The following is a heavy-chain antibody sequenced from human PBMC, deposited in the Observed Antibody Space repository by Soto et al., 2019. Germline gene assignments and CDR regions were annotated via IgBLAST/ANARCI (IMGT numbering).Heavy chain of an antibody. D-gene: IGHD3-3*02. J-gene: IGHJ5*02. Sequence: PSETLSLTCAVYGGSFSGYHWSWIRQPPGKGLEWIGEINHSGSTNYNPSLKSRVTISVDTSKNQFSLKLSSVTAADTAVYYCASPKIAFYNWFDPWGQGTLVTVSS. V-gene: IGHV4-34*01. CDR3: ASPKIAFYNWFDP. CDR1: GGSFSGYH. CDR2: INHSGST.